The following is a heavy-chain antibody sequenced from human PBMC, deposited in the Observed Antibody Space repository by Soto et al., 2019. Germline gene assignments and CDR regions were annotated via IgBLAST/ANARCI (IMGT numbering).Heavy chain of an antibody. Sequence: SETLSLTCAVYGGSFIGYYWSWIRQPPGKGLEWIGEINHSGSTNYNPSLKSRVTISVDTSKNQFSLKLSSVTAADTAVYYCAKEGVEMGTYYYYYGMDVWGQGTTVTVSS. V-gene: IGHV4-34*01. CDR3: AKEGVEMGTYYYYYGMDV. CDR2: INHSGST. J-gene: IGHJ6*02. CDR1: GGSFIGYY. D-gene: IGHD2-8*01.